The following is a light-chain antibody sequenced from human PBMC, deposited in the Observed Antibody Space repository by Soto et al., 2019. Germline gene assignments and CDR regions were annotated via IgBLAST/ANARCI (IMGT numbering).Light chain of an antibody. CDR2: AAS. Sequence: DIQMTQSPSSLSASVGDRVTITCRASQTISSYLNWYQQKPGKAPKLLTYAASSLQSGVPSRFSGSGSGTDFTLTISSLQPEDFATYYCQQSYSTPTTFGQGTRLEN. V-gene: IGKV1-39*01. CDR3: QQSYSTPTT. J-gene: IGKJ5*01. CDR1: QTISSY.